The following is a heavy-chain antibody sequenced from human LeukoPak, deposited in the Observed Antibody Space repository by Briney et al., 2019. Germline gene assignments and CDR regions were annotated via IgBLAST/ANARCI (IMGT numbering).Heavy chain of an antibody. CDR1: GGSFSGYY. CDR2: INHSGRN. V-gene: IGHV4-34*01. D-gene: IGHD5-18*01. Sequence: SETLSLTCAVYGGSFSGYYWSWLRQPPGKGGEGSGEINHSGRNNYNPSLKSRVTISVDTSKNQFSLKLSSVTAADTAVYYCAREGTEYSYGSSGFDYWGQGTLVTVSS. CDR3: AREGTEYSYGSSGFDY. J-gene: IGHJ4*02.